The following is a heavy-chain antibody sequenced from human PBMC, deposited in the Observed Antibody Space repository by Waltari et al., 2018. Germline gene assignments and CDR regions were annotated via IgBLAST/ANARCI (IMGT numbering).Heavy chain of an antibody. CDR3: ARNPMGTNYRYGMNV. D-gene: IGHD7-27*01. J-gene: IGHJ6*02. CDR2: IYTTGSA. Sequence: QVQLQESGPGLVKPSETLSLTCTVPGGSISDYYWNWSRQPAGRGLEWIGRIYTTGSANYNPSLKSRVTISVDKSRKQFSLKLTSVSAADTAIYYCARNPMGTNYRYGMNVWGPGTTVTVSS. CDR1: GGSISDYY. V-gene: IGHV4-4*07.